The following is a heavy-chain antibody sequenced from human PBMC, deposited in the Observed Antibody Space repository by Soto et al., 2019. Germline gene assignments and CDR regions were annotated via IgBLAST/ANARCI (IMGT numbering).Heavy chain of an antibody. CDR2: IYYSGST. CDR3: ARSRTTVTRSIFYFNY. CDR1: GGYIRSLSYY. Sequence: SETQSLLWTVSGGYIRSLSYYWGWISQTPGKGLEWSGSIYYSGSTYCNPSLKSRVTISVDKSKNQFSLKLSSVTAADTAVFLCARSRTTVTRSIFYFNYWGQGILVTGSS. D-gene: IGHD4-17*01. J-gene: IGHJ4*03. V-gene: IGHV4-39*07.